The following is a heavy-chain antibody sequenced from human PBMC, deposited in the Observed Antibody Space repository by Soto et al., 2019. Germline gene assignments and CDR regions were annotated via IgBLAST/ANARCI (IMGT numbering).Heavy chain of an antibody. CDR2: ISSSSSYI. Sequence: GGSLRLSCAASGFTFSSYSMNWVRQAPGKGLEWVSSISSSSSYIYYADSVKGRFTISRDNAKNSLYLQMNSLRAEDKAVYYCAREVEGLLTAFDYWGQGTLVTVSS. CDR3: AREVEGLLTAFDY. CDR1: GFTFSSYS. D-gene: IGHD1-1*01. V-gene: IGHV3-21*01. J-gene: IGHJ4*02.